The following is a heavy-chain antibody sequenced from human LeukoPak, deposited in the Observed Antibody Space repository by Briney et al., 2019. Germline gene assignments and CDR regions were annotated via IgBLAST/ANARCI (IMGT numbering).Heavy chain of an antibody. V-gene: IGHV3-23*01. J-gene: IGHJ4*02. D-gene: IGHD2-21*02. CDR2: ISGSGDST. CDR3: AKDRLLNCRGDCYIFDY. CDR1: GFTFSNYG. Sequence: GGSLRLSCAASGFTFSNYGMNWVRQTPGKGLEWVSSISGSGDSTFYADSVKGRFTISRDNSKNTLYLQLDGLRTEDTALYYCAKDRLLNCRGDCYIFDYWGQGTLVTVSS.